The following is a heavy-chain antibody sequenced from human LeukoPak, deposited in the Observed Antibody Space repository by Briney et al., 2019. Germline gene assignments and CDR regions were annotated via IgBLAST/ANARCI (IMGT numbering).Heavy chain of an antibody. CDR3: ARGFTKRVGATSFDY. Sequence: GASVTVSCKASGYTFTIYGISWVRQAPGQGLAWMGWISAYNGNTNYAQKLQGRVTMITDTSTSTAYMELRSLRSDDTAVYYCARGFTKRVGATSFDYWGQGTLVTVSS. J-gene: IGHJ4*02. CDR2: ISAYNGNT. CDR1: GYTFTIYG. D-gene: IGHD1-26*01. V-gene: IGHV1-18*01.